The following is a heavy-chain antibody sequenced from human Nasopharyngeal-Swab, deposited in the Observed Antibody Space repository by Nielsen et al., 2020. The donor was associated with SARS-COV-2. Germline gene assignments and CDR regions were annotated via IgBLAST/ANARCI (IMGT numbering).Heavy chain of an antibody. D-gene: IGHD3-3*01. CDR2: INNDGSGP. V-gene: IGHV3-74*01. J-gene: IGHJ4*02. CDR1: GFTFSSYR. Sequence: GESLKISCAASGFTFSSYRMHWVRHGPGKGLVWVSRINNDGSGPRYADSVKGRFTISRDNAKNTLYLQVNSLTAEDTAVYYCARDLEGSDWGQGTLVTVSS. CDR3: ARDLEGSD.